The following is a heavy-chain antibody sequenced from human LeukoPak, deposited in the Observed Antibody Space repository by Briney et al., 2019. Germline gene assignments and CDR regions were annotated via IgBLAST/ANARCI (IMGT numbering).Heavy chain of an antibody. Sequence: ASVKVSCKASGFALTTYYIHWVRQAPGQGLEWMGIGNPSGGTTSYAQKFQGRVTMTRDMPTNKAYMELSSLRSEDTAVYYCARTITMVRGVAFDYWGQGTLVTVSS. D-gene: IGHD3-10*01. CDR1: GFALTTYY. V-gene: IGHV1-46*01. CDR3: ARTITMVRGVAFDY. J-gene: IGHJ4*02. CDR2: GNPSGGTT.